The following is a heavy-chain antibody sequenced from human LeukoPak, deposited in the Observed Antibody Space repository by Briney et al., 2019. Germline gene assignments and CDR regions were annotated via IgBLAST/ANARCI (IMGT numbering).Heavy chain of an antibody. D-gene: IGHD6-6*01. V-gene: IGHV1-69*02. Sequence: SVKASCKASGGTFSSYTISWVRQAPGQGLEWMGRIIPILGIANYAQKFQGRVTITADESTSTAYMELSSLRSEDTAVYYCAVEYSSSALVSDYWGQGTLVTVSS. CDR3: AVEYSSSALVSDY. CDR2: IIPILGIA. J-gene: IGHJ4*02. CDR1: GGTFSSYT.